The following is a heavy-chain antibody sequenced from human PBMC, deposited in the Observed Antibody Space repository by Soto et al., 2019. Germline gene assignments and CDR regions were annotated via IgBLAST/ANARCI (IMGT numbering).Heavy chain of an antibody. CDR2: IYYSGST. CDR3: ARGGYSNWFDP. Sequence: SETLSLTCTVSGGSVSSGSYYWSWIRQPPGKGLEWIGYIYYSGSTNYNPSLKSRVTISVDTSKNQFSLKLSSVTAADTAVYYCARGGYSNWFDPWGQGTLVTVSS. V-gene: IGHV4-61*01. D-gene: IGHD6-13*01. CDR1: GGSVSSGSYY. J-gene: IGHJ5*02.